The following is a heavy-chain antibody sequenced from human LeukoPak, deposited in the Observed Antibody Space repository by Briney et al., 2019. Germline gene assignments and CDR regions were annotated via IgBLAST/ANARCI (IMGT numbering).Heavy chain of an antibody. V-gene: IGHV3-23*01. D-gene: IGHD3-10*01. J-gene: IGHJ4*02. CDR1: GFTLSNYG. CDR2: ISGSGGST. Sequence: PGGSLRLSCAVSGFTLSNYGMSWVRQAPGKGLEWVAGISGSGGSTNYADSVKGRFTISRDNLKNTLYLQMNSLRAEDTAVYFCARRGVVIRVILVGFHKEAYYFDSWAREPWSASPQ. CDR3: ARRGVVIRVILVGFHKEAYYFDS.